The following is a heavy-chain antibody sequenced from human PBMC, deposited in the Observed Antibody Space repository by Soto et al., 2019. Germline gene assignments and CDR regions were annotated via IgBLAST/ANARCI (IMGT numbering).Heavy chain of an antibody. CDR2: FDPEDGET. V-gene: IGHV1-24*01. CDR1: GYTLTELS. D-gene: IGHD3-16*02. CDR3: ATDLGGSYRYYFDY. J-gene: IGHJ4*02. Sequence: GASVKVSCKVSGYTLTELSMHWVRQAPGKGLEWMGGFDPEDGETIYAQKFQGRVTMTEDTSTDTAYMELSSLRSEDTAVYYCATDLGGSYRYYFDYWGQGTLVTVSS.